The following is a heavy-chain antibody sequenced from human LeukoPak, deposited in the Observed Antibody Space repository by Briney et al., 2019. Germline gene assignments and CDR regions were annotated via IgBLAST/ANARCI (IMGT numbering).Heavy chain of an antibody. CDR3: ARDGFTMVRGVILDYYYYYMDV. CDR1: GFTFSDYN. D-gene: IGHD3-10*01. J-gene: IGHJ6*03. V-gene: IGHV3-11*01. Sequence: GGSLRLSCAASGFTFSDYNMRWIRQAPGKGLEWVSSISRSGSTKYYADPVKGRFTISRDNAKNSLFLQMNSLRAEDTAVYYCARDGFTMVRGVILDYYYYYMDVWGKGTTVTISS. CDR2: ISRSGSTK.